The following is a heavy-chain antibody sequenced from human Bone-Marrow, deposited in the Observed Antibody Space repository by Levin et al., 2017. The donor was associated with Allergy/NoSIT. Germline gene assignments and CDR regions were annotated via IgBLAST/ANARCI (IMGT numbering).Heavy chain of an antibody. CDR2: ISAYNGNT. D-gene: IGHD6-13*01. CDR1: GYTFTSYG. J-gene: IGHJ4*02. CDR3: ARRWGGSSSQYYFDY. Sequence: GESLKISCKASGYTFTSYGISWVRQAPGQGLEWMGWISAYNGNTNYAQKLQGRVTMTTDTSTSTAYMELRSLRSDDTAVYYCARRWGGSSSQYYFDYWGQGTLVTVSS. V-gene: IGHV1-18*01.